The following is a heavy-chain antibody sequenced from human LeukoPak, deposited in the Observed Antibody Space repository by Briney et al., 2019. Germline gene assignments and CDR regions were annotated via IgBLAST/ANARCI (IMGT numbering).Heavy chain of an antibody. D-gene: IGHD6-13*01. Sequence: GGSLRLSCAASVFTVSDNYMSWVPQAPGKGLEWFSVMYSGGDTYYADSVKGRFTFSRDISKNTLYLQMNRLRTEDTAMYYCARDAPQVPAAGVLASWGQGTLVTVSS. CDR1: VFTVSDNY. CDR2: MYSGGDT. J-gene: IGHJ5*02. V-gene: IGHV3-53*01. CDR3: ARDAPQVPAAGVLAS.